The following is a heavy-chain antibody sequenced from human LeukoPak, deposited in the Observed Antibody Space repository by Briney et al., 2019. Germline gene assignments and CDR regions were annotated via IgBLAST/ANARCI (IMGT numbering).Heavy chain of an antibody. CDR2: ISSSSSYI. D-gene: IGHD6-6*01. Sequence: GGSLRLSCAASGFTFSSYSMNWVRQAPGKGLEWVSSISSSSSYIYYADSVKGRFTISRDNAKNSLYLQMNSLRAEDTAVYYCARDPSTLVARPPGPWFDPWGQGTLVTVSS. J-gene: IGHJ5*02. CDR1: GFTFSSYS. V-gene: IGHV3-21*01. CDR3: ARDPSTLVARPPGPWFDP.